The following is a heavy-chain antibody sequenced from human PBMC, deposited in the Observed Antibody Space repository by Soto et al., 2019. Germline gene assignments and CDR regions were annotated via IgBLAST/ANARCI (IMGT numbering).Heavy chain of an antibody. J-gene: IGHJ4*02. Sequence: QVQLQESGPGLVRPSQTLSLTCTVSGGSISSGGYYWTWIRQYPGKGLEWIGYTQNSGSTYYHPSPQSRVTISIDTSKNQFSLKLSSATAADTAVYYCARDHAANAGILEYWGQGGLVTVSS. CDR2: TQNSGST. CDR3: ARDHAANAGILEY. CDR1: GGSISSGGYY. D-gene: IGHD2-15*01. V-gene: IGHV4-31*03.